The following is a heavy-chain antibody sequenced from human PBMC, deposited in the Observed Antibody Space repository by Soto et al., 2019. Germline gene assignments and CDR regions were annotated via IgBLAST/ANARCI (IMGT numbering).Heavy chain of an antibody. CDR3: AKDLFRLGVGAIHY. V-gene: IGHV3-30*18. CDR2: ISYDGSNK. J-gene: IGHJ4*02. D-gene: IGHD1-26*01. Sequence: QVQLVESGGGVVQPGRSLRLSCAASGFTFSSYGMHWVRQAPGKGLEWVAVISYDGSNKYYADSVKGRFTISRDNSKNTLYLQMNSLRAEDTAVYYCAKDLFRLGVGAIHYWGQGTLVTVSS. CDR1: GFTFSSYG.